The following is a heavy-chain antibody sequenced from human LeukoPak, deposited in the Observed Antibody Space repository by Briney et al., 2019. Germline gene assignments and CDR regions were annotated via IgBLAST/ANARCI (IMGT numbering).Heavy chain of an antibody. D-gene: IGHD3-10*01. J-gene: IGHJ4*02. CDR2: ISSSSSYI. Sequence: GGSLRLSCAASGFTFSSYSMNWVRQAPGKGLEWVSSISSSSSYIYYADSVKGRFTISRDNAKNSLYLQMNSLRAEDTAVYYCARDSRSGSSVALDYWGLGTLVTVSS. CDR3: ARDSRSGSSVALDY. V-gene: IGHV3-21*01. CDR1: GFTFSSYS.